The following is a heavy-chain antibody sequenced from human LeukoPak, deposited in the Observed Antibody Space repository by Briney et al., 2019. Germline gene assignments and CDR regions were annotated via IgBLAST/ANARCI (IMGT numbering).Heavy chain of an antibody. CDR3: ARDEGIVVVPAATAFDP. CDR2: IWYDGSNK. J-gene: IGHJ5*02. Sequence: PGGSLRLSCAASGFTFNNYGMHWVRQAPGKGLEWMALIWYDGSNKYYADSVKGRFTISRDNAKNSLYLQMNSLRAEDTAVYYCARDEGIVVVPAATAFDPWGQGTLVTVSS. V-gene: IGHV3-33*01. D-gene: IGHD2-2*01. CDR1: GFTFNNYG.